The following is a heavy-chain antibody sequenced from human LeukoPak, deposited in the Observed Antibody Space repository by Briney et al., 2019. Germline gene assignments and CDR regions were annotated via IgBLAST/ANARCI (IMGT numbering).Heavy chain of an antibody. CDR1: GGSISSYY. V-gene: IGHV4-59*01. CDR2: IYYSGDV. D-gene: IGHD3-10*01. Sequence: SETLSLTCTVSGGSISSYYWSWIRQPPGQGLEWIGHIYYSGDVNYNPSLKSRITISLDTSLSQFSLKLNSLTASDTAVYYCAKEGYGSGSYGWLDPWGQGTLVTVSS. CDR3: AKEGYGSGSYGWLDP. J-gene: IGHJ5*02.